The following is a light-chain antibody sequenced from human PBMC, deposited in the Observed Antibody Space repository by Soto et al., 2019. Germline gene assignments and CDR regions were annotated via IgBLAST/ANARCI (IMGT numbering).Light chain of an antibody. J-gene: IGKJ2*01. Sequence: EIVLTQSPGTLSLSPGERATLSCRASQSVKSSYLAWYQQKPGQAPRLLIYGASSRATGIPDRFSGSGSGTDFTLTISRLEPEDLAVYYCQQYGSSLYTFGQGTKLEMK. CDR2: GAS. CDR3: QQYGSSLYT. CDR1: QSVKSSY. V-gene: IGKV3-20*01.